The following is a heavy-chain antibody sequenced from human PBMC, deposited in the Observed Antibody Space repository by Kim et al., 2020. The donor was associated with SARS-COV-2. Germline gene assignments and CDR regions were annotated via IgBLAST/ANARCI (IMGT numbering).Heavy chain of an antibody. CDR1: GGSFSGYY. V-gene: IGHV4-34*01. Sequence: SETLSLTCGVYGGSFSGYYWSWIRQPPGRGLEWIGEINHSGSTNYIPSLKSRVTISLDTSKNQFSLKLNSVTAADTAVYYCARGLGYYDSSGYYAYWGQGTLVTVSS. J-gene: IGHJ4*02. CDR3: ARGLGYYDSSGYYAY. D-gene: IGHD3-22*01. CDR2: INHSGST.